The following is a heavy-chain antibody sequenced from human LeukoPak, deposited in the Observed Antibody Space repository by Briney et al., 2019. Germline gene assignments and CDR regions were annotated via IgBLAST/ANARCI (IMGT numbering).Heavy chain of an antibody. D-gene: IGHD6-13*01. CDR3: ARESSSWLYYYYYYYMDV. J-gene: IGHJ6*03. Sequence: GASVTVSCKASGYTFTSYYMHWVRLAPGQGLEWMGIINPSGGSTSYAQKFQGRVTMTRDMSTSTVYMELSSLRSEDTAVYYCARESSSWLYYYYYYYMDVRGKGTTVTVSS. CDR2: INPSGGST. CDR1: GYTFTSYY. V-gene: IGHV1-46*01.